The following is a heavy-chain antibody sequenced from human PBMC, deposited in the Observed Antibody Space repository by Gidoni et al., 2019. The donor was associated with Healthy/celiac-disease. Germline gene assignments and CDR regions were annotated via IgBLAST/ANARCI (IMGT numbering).Heavy chain of an antibody. D-gene: IGHD3-10*01. CDR2: ISYDGSNK. CDR3: AKDSTSIMVWFGELFS. CDR1: GLTLRRYG. Sequence: QVQLVESGGGVVQPGRSLRLPCAPSGLTLRRYGMHWVRQAPGKGLEWVAVISYDGSNKYYADSVKGRFTISRDNSKNTLYLQMNSLRAEDTAVYYCAKDSTSIMVWFGELFSWGQGTLVTVSS. V-gene: IGHV3-30*18. J-gene: IGHJ4*02.